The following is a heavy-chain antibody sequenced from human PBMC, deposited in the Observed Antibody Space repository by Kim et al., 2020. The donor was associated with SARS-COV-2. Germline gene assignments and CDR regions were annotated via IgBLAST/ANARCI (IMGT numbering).Heavy chain of an antibody. J-gene: IGHJ5*02. CDR1: GFTFSTYA. CDR3: ARSGQFDP. Sequence: GGSLRLSCAASGFTFSTYAMSWVRQAPEKGLEWVSTIATSGSPTWYADSVKGRFTISRDNSKNTLYLQVNSLRAEDTAVYYCARSGQFDPWGQGTLVTVS. CDR2: IATSGSPT. V-gene: IGHV3-23*01. D-gene: IGHD3-10*01.